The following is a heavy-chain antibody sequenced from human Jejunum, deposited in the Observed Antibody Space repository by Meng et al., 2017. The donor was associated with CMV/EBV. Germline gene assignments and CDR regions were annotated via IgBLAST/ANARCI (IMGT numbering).Heavy chain of an antibody. V-gene: IGHV1-2*02. D-gene: IGHD2-21*01. CDR1: YTFTDFY. J-gene: IGHJ5*02. CDR2: VNPNRGDT. Sequence: YTFTDFYIHWVRQAPGQGLEWMGWVNPNRGDTYYSQKFHGRVTMTRDTSITTACMELSSLRSDDTAVFHCARDGVLCGDTRCRELYSWGLGTLVTVSS. CDR3: ARDGVLCGDTRCRELYS.